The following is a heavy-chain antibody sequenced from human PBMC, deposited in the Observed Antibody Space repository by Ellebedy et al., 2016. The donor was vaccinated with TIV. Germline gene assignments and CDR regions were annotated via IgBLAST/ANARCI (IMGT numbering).Heavy chain of an antibody. CDR1: GGTFSSYA. D-gene: IGHD5-24*01. J-gene: IGHJ4*02. CDR3: AREGGDGYNYGPFDY. Sequence: AASVKVSCKASGGTFSSYAISWVRQAPGQGLEWMGWISAYNGNTNYAQKLQGRVTMTTDTSTSTAYMELRSLRSDDTAVYYCAREGGDGYNYGPFDYWGQGTLVTVSS. V-gene: IGHV1-18*01. CDR2: ISAYNGNT.